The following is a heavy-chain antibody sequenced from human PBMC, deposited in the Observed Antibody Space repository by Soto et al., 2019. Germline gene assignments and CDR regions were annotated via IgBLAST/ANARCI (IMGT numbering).Heavy chain of an antibody. Sequence: EVQLVESGGGLVQPGGSLRLSCAASGFTVSSNYMSWVRQAPGKGLEWVSVIYSGGSTYYADSVKGRFTISRDNSKNTLYLQVNSLRAEDTAVFYCARGIAVAGTFDYWGQGTLVTVSS. CDR1: GFTVSSNY. CDR3: ARGIAVAGTFDY. CDR2: IYSGGST. J-gene: IGHJ4*02. D-gene: IGHD6-19*01. V-gene: IGHV3-66*01.